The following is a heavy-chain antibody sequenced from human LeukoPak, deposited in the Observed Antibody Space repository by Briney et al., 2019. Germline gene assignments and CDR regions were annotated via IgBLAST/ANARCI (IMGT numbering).Heavy chain of an antibody. D-gene: IGHD1-1*01. V-gene: IGHV3-21*01. Sequence: GGSLRLSCAASGYAFSSYSMNWVRQAPGKGLEWVSSISSSSSYIYYPTPVKGGFTFPKENPKKSLFLQINTRRAENTALYFCGRGRNEKCIDLWGRGTLVTVSS. CDR2: ISSSSSYI. CDR3: GRGRNEKCIDL. J-gene: IGHJ5*02. CDR1: GYAFSSYS.